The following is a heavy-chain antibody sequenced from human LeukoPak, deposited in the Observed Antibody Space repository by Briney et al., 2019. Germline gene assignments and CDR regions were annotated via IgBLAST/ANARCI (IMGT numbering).Heavy chain of an antibody. V-gene: IGHV1-69*04. D-gene: IGHD6-13*01. CDR1: GGTFSSYA. CDR3: ARGSIAAAAGHFDY. J-gene: IGHJ4*02. CDR2: IIPIFGIA. Sequence: SVKVSCKASGGTFSSYAISWVRQAPGQGLEWMVRIIPIFGIANYAQKFQGRVTITADKSTSTAYMELSSLRPEDTAVYYCARGSIAAAAGHFDYWGQGTLVTVSS.